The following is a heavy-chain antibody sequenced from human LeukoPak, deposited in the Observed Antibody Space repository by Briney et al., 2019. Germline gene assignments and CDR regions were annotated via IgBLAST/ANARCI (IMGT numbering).Heavy chain of an antibody. CDR1: GFTFSSYS. CDR3: TMDPSFDV. V-gene: IGHV3-21*01. D-gene: IGHD2-2*03. Sequence: GGSLRLSCAASGFTFSSYSMNWVRQAPGKGLEWVSSISTSSSYIYYADSVKGRFTISRDNAKHSLYLQMTSLTDEDTAVYYCTMDPSFDVWGPGTLVTVSS. J-gene: IGHJ3*01. CDR2: ISTSSSYI.